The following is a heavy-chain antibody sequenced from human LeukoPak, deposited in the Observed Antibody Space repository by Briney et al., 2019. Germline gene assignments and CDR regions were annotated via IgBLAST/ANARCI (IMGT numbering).Heavy chain of an antibody. D-gene: IGHD4-11*01. CDR2: ISSSSSYI. J-gene: IGHJ6*03. Sequence: GGSLRLSCAASGFTFSSYSMNWVRQAPGKGLEWVSSISSSSSYIYYADSVKGRFTISRDNAKNSLYLQMNSLRAEDTAVYYCAREATVTTTMDVWGKGTTVIVSS. V-gene: IGHV3-21*01. CDR3: AREATVTTTMDV. CDR1: GFTFSSYS.